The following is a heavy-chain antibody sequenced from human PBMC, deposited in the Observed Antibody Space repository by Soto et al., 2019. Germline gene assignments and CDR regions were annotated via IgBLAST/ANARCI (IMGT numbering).Heavy chain of an antibody. Sequence: PGGSLRLSCAASGFTFSSYAIHWVRQAPGKGLEWVAVISYDGSNKYYADSVKGRFTISRDNSKNTLYLQMNSLRAEDTAVYYCARDLSGGEWFHVFDYWGQGTLVTVSS. CDR2: ISYDGSNK. CDR3: ARDLSGGEWFHVFDY. CDR1: GFTFSSYA. J-gene: IGHJ4*02. V-gene: IGHV3-30-3*01. D-gene: IGHD3-3*01.